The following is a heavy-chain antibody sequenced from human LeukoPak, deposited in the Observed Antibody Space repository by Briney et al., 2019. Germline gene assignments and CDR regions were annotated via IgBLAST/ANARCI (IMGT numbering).Heavy chain of an antibody. J-gene: IGHJ4*02. CDR2: ISSTSTDI. V-gene: IGHV3-48*04. CDR3: ARRGPYFDY. D-gene: IGHD3-10*01. CDR1: GFIFSNHG. Sequence: HSGGSLRLSCTASGFIFSNHGMNWVRQAPGKGLEWISYISSTSTDIYYVDSVKGRFTISRDNAKNSLYLQMNSLRAEDTAIYYCARRGPYFDYWGQGILVTVSS.